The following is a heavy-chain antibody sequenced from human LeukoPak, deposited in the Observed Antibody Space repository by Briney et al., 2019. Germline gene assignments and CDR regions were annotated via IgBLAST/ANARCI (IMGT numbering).Heavy chain of an antibody. D-gene: IGHD2-15*01. V-gene: IGHV3-30*03. CDR3: ARDCSGGSCYYGSHAFGI. CDR1: GFTFSSYG. Sequence: GGSLRLSCAASGFTFSSYGMHWVRQAPGKGLEWVAVISYDGSNKYYADSVKGRFTISRDNSKNSLYLQMNSLRAEDTAVYYCARDCSGGSCYYGSHAFGIWGQGTMVTVSS. CDR2: ISYDGSNK. J-gene: IGHJ3*02.